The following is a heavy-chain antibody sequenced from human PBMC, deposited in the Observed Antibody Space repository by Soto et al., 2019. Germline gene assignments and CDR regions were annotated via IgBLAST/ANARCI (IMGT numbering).Heavy chain of an antibody. Sequence: QVQLVQSGTVVQRRGSSVKVSCQASGGTFSSHGMAWVRQAPGQGLEWMGGNIPTFWPPTYAPKFQGRLTITADKSTNTAYMDLRRVVSDDTGIYYCARERSATYFDFGGQG. D-gene: IGHD1-26*01. CDR2: NIPTFWPP. CDR1: GGTFSSHG. J-gene: IGHJ4*02. V-gene: IGHV1-69*06. CDR3: ARERSATYFDF.